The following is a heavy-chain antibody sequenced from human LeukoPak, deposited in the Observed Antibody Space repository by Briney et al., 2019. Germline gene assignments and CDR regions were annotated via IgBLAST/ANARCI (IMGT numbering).Heavy chain of an antibody. D-gene: IGHD6-6*01. V-gene: IGHV3-30*18. CDR3: AKDRIAARFPFDY. Sequence: GGSLRLSCAASGFTFSSYGMHWVRQAPGKGLEWVAVISYDGSNKYYADSVKGRFTISRDNSKNTLYLQMNSLRAEDTAVYYCAKDRIAARFPFDYWGQGTLVTVSS. CDR1: GFTFSSYG. J-gene: IGHJ4*02. CDR2: ISYDGSNK.